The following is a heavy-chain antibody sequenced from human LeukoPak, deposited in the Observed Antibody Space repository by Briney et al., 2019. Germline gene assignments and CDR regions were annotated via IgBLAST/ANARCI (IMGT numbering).Heavy chain of an antibody. Sequence: GGSLRLSCAASGFTFSSYWMHWVRQAPGKGLVWVSRINTDGSSTSYADSVKGRFTISRDSAKNTLYLQMNSLRAEDTAVYYCARDVPVAGTVYFDYWGQGTLVTVSS. V-gene: IGHV3-74*01. CDR3: ARDVPVAGTVYFDY. D-gene: IGHD6-19*01. CDR2: INTDGSST. J-gene: IGHJ4*02. CDR1: GFTFSSYW.